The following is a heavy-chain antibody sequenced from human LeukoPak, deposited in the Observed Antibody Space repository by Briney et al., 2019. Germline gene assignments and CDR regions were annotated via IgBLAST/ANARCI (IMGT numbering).Heavy chain of an antibody. CDR1: GYTFTVYY. V-gene: IGHV1-2*02. CDR2: INPNSGGT. D-gene: IGHD3-9*01. J-gene: IGHJ6*03. Sequence: GASVTVSCKASGYTFTVYYMHWVRQAPGQGLEWMGWINPNSGGTNYAQKFQGRVTMTRDTSISTAYMELSRLRSDDTAVYYCARGTWYYDILSDYYYYMDVWGKGTTVTVSS. CDR3: ARGTWYYDILSDYYYYMDV.